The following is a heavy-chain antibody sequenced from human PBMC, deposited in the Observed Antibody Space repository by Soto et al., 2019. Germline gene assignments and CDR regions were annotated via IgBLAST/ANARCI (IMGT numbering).Heavy chain of an antibody. CDR2: IIPILGIA. Sequence: ASVKVSCKASGGTFSSYTISWVRQAPGQGLEWMGRIIPILGIANYAQKFQGRVTITADKSTSTAYMELSSLRSEDTAVYYCARDFGVIGEDYWGQGTLVTVPQ. V-gene: IGHV1-69*04. CDR3: ARDFGVIGEDY. D-gene: IGHD2-8*01. J-gene: IGHJ4*02. CDR1: GGTFSSYT.